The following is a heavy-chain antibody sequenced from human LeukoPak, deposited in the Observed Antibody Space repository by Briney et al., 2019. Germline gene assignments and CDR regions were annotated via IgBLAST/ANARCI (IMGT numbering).Heavy chain of an antibody. Sequence: GGSLRLSCAASGFTISSSYMSWVRQVPGKGLEWVSCIYGADTIYYADFVKDRFTISRDSNRNILYLQINSLRAEDTAVYYCARDLVGGVIPLGHWGQGTLVTVSS. CDR3: ARDLVGGVIPLGH. CDR2: IYGADTI. V-gene: IGHV3-66*01. J-gene: IGHJ5*02. CDR1: GFTISSSY. D-gene: IGHD3-10*01.